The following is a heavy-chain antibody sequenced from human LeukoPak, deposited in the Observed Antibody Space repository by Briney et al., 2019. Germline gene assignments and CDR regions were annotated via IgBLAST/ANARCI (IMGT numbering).Heavy chain of an antibody. D-gene: IGHD3-22*01. CDR3: AKCFLGYDSSGPHDPFDY. CDR2: IKQDRSEK. Sequence: PGGSLRLSCAASGFTFTNYWMSWVRQAPGKGLELVANIKQDRSEKYYADSVKGRFTISRDNSKNTLYLQMNSLRAEDTAVYYCAKCFLGYDSSGPHDPFDYWGQGTLVTVSS. V-gene: IGHV3-7*01. J-gene: IGHJ4*02. CDR1: GFTFTNYW.